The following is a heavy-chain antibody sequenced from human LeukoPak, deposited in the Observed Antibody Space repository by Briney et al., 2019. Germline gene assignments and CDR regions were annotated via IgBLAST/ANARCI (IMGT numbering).Heavy chain of an antibody. J-gene: IGHJ4*02. Sequence: GGSLRLSCAASGFTFSSYAMSWVRQAPGKGLEWVSAISGSGGSTYYADSVKGRFTISRDNSKNTLYLQMNSLRAEDTAVYYCAKVSHGSGTYSPFDYWGQGTLVTVSS. CDR3: AKVSHGSGTYSPFDY. D-gene: IGHD3-10*01. CDR2: ISGSGGST. CDR1: GFTFSSYA. V-gene: IGHV3-23*01.